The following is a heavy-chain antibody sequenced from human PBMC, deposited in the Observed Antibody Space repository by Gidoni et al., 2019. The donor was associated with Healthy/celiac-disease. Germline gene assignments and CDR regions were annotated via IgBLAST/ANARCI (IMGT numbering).Heavy chain of an antibody. CDR1: GYTFTGYY. CDR2: INPNSGGT. CDR3: ARDSRPYFGGYSFIYYGMDV. J-gene: IGHJ6*02. Sequence: QVQLVQSGAEVKKPGASVKVSCKASGYTFTGYYMHWVRQAPGQGLEWMGWINPNSGGTNYAQKFQGWVTMTRDTSISTAYMELSRLRSDDTAVYYCARDSRPYFGGYSFIYYGMDVWGQGTTVTVSS. V-gene: IGHV1-2*04. D-gene: IGHD2-21*01.